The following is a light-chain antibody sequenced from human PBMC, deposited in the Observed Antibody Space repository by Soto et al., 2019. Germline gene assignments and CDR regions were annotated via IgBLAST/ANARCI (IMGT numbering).Light chain of an antibody. Sequence: QSALTQPASVSGSPGQSITISCTGTSSDVGGYNYVSWYQQHPGKAPKLMIYDVINRPSGVSNRFSGSKSGNTASLTISGLQAEDEADYYCSSYTSSSTRLYVFGTGTKLTVL. J-gene: IGLJ1*01. CDR2: DVI. V-gene: IGLV2-14*01. CDR3: SSYTSSSTRLYV. CDR1: SSDVGGYNY.